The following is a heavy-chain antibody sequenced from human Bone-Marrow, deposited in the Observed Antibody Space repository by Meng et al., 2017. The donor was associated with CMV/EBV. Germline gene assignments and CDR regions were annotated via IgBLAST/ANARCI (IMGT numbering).Heavy chain of an antibody. V-gene: IGHV3-48*04. D-gene: IGHD1-26*01. CDR3: ARQDQFPGTFDI. Sequence: GESLKISCAASGFHFDKYNMHWVRQAPGKGPEWISYITSGSSITYYADSVKGRFTISRDNARNSLYLQISSLRADDTAVYYCARQDQFPGTFDIWGQGTMVTVSS. CDR2: ITSGSSIT. J-gene: IGHJ3*02. CDR1: GFHFDKYN.